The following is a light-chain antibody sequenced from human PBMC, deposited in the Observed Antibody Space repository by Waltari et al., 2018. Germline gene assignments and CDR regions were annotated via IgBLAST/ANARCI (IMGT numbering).Light chain of an antibody. CDR2: HAS. V-gene: IGKV3-20*01. J-gene: IGKJ1*01. Sequence: VLTQSPRTLYLSPGESATISCRASRSVIKYLAWYQQTPGRAPSLLIYHASTRATGIPDRFSGSGSGTDFSLTISRLEPDDFAVYYCQKYVRLPATFGQGTRVEIK. CDR1: RSVIKY. CDR3: QKYVRLPAT.